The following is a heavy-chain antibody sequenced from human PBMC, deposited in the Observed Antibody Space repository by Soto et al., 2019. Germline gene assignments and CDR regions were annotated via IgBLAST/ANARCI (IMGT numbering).Heavy chain of an antibody. V-gene: IGHV5-10-1*01. CDR2: IDPSDSYT. D-gene: IGHD6-6*01. CDR1: GYSFTSYW. CDR3: ASPVRQSSSSGYYYYGMDV. Sequence: GESLKISCKGSGYSFTSYWISWVRQMPGKGLEWMGRIDPSDSYTNYSPSLQGHVTISADKSISTAYLQWSSLKASDTAMYYCASPVRQSSSSGYYYYGMDVWGQGTTVTVSS. J-gene: IGHJ6*02.